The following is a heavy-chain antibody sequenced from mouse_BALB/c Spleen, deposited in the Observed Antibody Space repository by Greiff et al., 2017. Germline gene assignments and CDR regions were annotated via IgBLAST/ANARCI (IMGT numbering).Heavy chain of an antibody. CDR3: VKFITTVPYFDY. CDR2: ISSGGST. V-gene: IGHV5-6-5*01. CDR1: GFTFSSYA. J-gene: IGHJ2*01. Sequence: EVNVVESGGGLVKLGGSLKLSCAASGFTFSSYAMSWVRQTPEKRLEWVASISSGGSTYYPDSVKGRFTISRDNARNILYLQMSSLRSEDTAMYYCVKFITTVPYFDYWGQGTTLTVSS. D-gene: IGHD1-1*01.